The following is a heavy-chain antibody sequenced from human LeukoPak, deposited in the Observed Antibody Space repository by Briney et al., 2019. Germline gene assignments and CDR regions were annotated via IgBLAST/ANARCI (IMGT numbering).Heavy chain of an antibody. CDR1: GYTFTSYY. CDR3: ASGRTTGSFDI. CDR2: INPSGGGT. D-gene: IGHD1-1*01. Sequence: ASVKVSCKASGYTFTSYYMHWVRQAPGQGLEWMGIINPSGGGTSYAQKFQGRVTMTRDMSTSTVYMELSSLRSEDTAVYYCASGRTTGSFDIWGQGTMVTVSS. V-gene: IGHV1-46*01. J-gene: IGHJ3*02.